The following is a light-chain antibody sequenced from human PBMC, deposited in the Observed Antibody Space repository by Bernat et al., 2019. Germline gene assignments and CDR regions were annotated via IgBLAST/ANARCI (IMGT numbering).Light chain of an antibody. CDR3: QQGYSTPRH. J-gene: IGKJ4*01. V-gene: IGKV1-39*01. CDR2: AAS. Sequence: DIQMTQSPSSLSASVGDRVTITCRASQSISSYLNWYQQKPGKAPKLLIYAASSLQSGVPSRFSGSGSGTDFTLTISSLQPEDFATYYCQQGYSTPRHFGGGTKVETK. CDR1: QSISSY.